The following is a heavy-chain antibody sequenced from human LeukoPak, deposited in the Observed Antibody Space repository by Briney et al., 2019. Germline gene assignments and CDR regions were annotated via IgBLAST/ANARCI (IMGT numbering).Heavy chain of an antibody. J-gene: IGHJ5*02. CDR2: IIPIFGTA. CDR1: GGTFSSYA. V-gene: IGHV1-69*01. D-gene: IGHD1-7*01. CDR3: ARYPDNWNYADINWFDP. Sequence: SVKVSCKASGGTFSSYAISWVRQAPGQGLEWMGGIIPIFGTANYAQKFQGRVTITADESMSTAYMELSSLRSEDTAVYYCARYPDNWNYADINWFDPWGQGTLVTVSP.